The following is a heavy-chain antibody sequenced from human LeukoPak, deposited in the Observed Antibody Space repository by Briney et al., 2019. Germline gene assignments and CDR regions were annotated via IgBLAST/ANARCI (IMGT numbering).Heavy chain of an antibody. CDR3: ARVGGIPLGAFDI. Sequence: SETLSLTCTVSGGSISSSSYYWGWIRQPPGKGLEWIGSIYYSGSTYYNPSLKSRVTISVDTSKNQFSLKLSSVTAADTAVYYCARVGGIPLGAFDIWGQGTTVIVSP. D-gene: IGHD3-10*01. CDR1: GGSISSSSYY. J-gene: IGHJ3*02. V-gene: IGHV4-39*01. CDR2: IYYSGST.